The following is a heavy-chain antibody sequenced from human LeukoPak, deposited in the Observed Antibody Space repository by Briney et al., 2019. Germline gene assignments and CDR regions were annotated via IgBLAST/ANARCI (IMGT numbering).Heavy chain of an antibody. CDR3: ARALDTSGSANSLGY. Sequence: GGSLRFSCAASKFTFSSYWMHWVRQAPGKGLVWVSRINGDGSTTNYADSVKGRFTISRDNAKNSPYLQMNSLRAEDSAVYYCARALDTSGSANSLGYWGQGTLVTVSS. CDR2: INGDGSTT. CDR1: KFTFSSYW. D-gene: IGHD3-22*01. J-gene: IGHJ4*02. V-gene: IGHV3-74*01.